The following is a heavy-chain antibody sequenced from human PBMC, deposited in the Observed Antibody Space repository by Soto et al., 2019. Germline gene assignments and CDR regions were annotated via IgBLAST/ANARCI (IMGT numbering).Heavy chain of an antibody. CDR3: AGGFCSGGICYSRWYFDL. D-gene: IGHD2-15*01. CDR1: GFTFSSYA. J-gene: IGHJ2*01. V-gene: IGHV3-23*01. CDR2: ISGTGGST. Sequence: EVQLLESGGGLVQPGGSLRLSCAASGFTFSSYAMSWVRQAPGKGLEWVTGISGTGGSTYYPDSVKGRFTISRDNSKNTRKIQMNSLRGEDTALFYCAGGFCSGGICYSRWYFDLWGRGTLVTVSS.